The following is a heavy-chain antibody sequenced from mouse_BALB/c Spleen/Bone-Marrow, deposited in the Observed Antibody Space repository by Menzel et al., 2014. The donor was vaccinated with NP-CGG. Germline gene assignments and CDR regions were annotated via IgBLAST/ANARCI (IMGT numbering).Heavy chain of an antibody. CDR1: GFNIKDTY. V-gene: IGHV14-3*02. CDR2: IDPANGNT. J-gene: IGHJ1*01. D-gene: IGHD2-14*01. CDR3: ASYRYAWYFDV. Sequence: VQLQQSGAELVKPGASVKLSCTASGFNIKDTYTHWVKQRPEQGLEWIGRIDPANGNTKYDPKFQGKATITADTSPNTAYLQLSSLTSEDTAVYYCASYRYAWYFDVWGAGTTVTVSS.